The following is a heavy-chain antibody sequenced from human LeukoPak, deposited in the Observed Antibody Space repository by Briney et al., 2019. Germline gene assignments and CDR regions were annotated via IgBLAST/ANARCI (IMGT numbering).Heavy chain of an antibody. Sequence: GASVKVSCKASGYTFTSYYMHWVRQAPGQGLEWMGIINPSGGSTSYAQKFQGRVTMTRDMSTSTVYMELSSLRSEDTAVYYCARGGHYYDSSGYLDYWGQGTLVTVSS. CDR1: GYTFTSYY. J-gene: IGHJ4*02. D-gene: IGHD3-22*01. V-gene: IGHV1-46*01. CDR3: ARGGHYYDSSGYLDY. CDR2: INPSGGST.